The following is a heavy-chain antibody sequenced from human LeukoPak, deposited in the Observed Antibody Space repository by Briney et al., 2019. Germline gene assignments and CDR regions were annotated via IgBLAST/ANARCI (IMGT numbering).Heavy chain of an antibody. CDR3: ARSIGLTGGGVDV. Sequence: PGGSLRLSCAASGFTFSDYNMNWVRQAPGKGLEWVSYITDSGNTIHYADSVKGRFTISRDKAKNSLYLQMNSPRAEDTAVYYCARSIGLTGGGVDVWGQGTTVTVSS. D-gene: IGHD3-9*01. CDR2: ITDSGNTI. V-gene: IGHV3-11*01. J-gene: IGHJ6*02. CDR1: GFTFSDYN.